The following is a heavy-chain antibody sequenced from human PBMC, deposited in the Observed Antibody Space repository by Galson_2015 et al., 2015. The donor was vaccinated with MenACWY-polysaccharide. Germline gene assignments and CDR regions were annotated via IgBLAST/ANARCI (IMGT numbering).Heavy chain of an antibody. CDR1: GFTFSSFV. CDR2: ITSTAGST. Sequence: LRLSCAASGFTFSSFVMSWVRQAPGKGLEWVSAITSTAGSTYYVDSVKGRFTVSRDNSKNTLYLEMNTLRVEDTAVYCCAKCPSDTSGWYGAKSDYWGRGTLVTVSS. J-gene: IGHJ4*02. V-gene: IGHV3-23*05. D-gene: IGHD6-19*01. CDR3: AKCPSDTSGWYGAKSDY.